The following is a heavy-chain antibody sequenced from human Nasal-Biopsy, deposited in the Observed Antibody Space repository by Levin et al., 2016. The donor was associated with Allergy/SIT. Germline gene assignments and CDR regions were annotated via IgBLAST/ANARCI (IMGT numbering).Heavy chain of an antibody. CDR2: IVPTFKTT. V-gene: IGHV1-69*13. J-gene: IGHJ4*02. CDR3: TSTLPLGHCGSTSCFNF. D-gene: IGHD2-2*01. CDR1: GVGFNSFD. Sequence: SVKVSCKASGVGFNSFDISWVRQAPEQGLEWLGGIVPTFKTTQYSQKLRGRITITADGSTGTTYMELNSLTSEDTAMYYCTSTLPLGHCGSTSCFNFWGQGTSVTVSS.